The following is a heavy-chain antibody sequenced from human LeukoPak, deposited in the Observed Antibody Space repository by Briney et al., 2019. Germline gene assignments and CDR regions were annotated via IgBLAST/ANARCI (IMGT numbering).Heavy chain of an antibody. CDR3: AKDGSWSFDY. Sequence: GGSLRLSCAASGFTFSSYGMHWVRQAPGKGLEWVAFIRSDGGDKYYAGSVKGRLTISRDNSRNILYLQMNSLTAEDTAVYYCAKDGSWSFDYWGQGTLVTVSS. CDR1: GFTFSSYG. CDR2: IRSDGGDK. J-gene: IGHJ4*02. V-gene: IGHV3-30*02. D-gene: IGHD6-13*01.